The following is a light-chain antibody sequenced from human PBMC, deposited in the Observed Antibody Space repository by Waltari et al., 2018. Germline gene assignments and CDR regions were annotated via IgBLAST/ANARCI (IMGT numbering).Light chain of an antibody. J-gene: IGKJ1*01. CDR3: QQYNDWPRT. CDR2: GAS. Sequence: EIVMTQSPATLSVSPGERATLPCRASQSVSSNLAWYQQNPAQAPRLLIYGASTRATGVPARFSGSGSGTEFTLTISSLQSEDFAVYYCQQYNDWPRTFGQGTKVEIK. V-gene: IGKV3-15*01. CDR1: QSVSSN.